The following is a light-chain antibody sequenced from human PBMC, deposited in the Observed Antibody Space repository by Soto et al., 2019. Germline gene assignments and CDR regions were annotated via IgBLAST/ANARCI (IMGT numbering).Light chain of an antibody. V-gene: IGLV2-8*01. CDR2: EVN. Sequence: QSALTQPPSASGSPGQSVTISCSGTSSDVGAYNYVSWYQQHPGKVPNLMVYEVNKRPSGVPDRFSGSKSGNTASLTVSGLQAEDEADYYCTSYAGGNNVFGTGTKVTLL. J-gene: IGLJ1*01. CDR1: SSDVGAYNY. CDR3: TSYAGGNNV.